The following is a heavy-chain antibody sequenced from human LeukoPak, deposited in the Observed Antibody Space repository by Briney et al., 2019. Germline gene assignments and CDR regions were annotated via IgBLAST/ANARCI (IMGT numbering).Heavy chain of an antibody. D-gene: IGHD7-27*01. V-gene: IGHV6-1*01. CDR1: GDSVSSNSAA. CDR2: TYYRSKWHN. J-gene: IGHJ5*02. CDR3: AGDETGDLRFDP. Sequence: SQTLSLTCAISGDSVSSNSAAWNWIRQSPSRGLEWLGRTYYRSKWHNDYAVSVRSRITINPDTSKNQFSLQLNSVSPEDTAVYYCAGDETGDLRFDPWGQGTLVTVSS.